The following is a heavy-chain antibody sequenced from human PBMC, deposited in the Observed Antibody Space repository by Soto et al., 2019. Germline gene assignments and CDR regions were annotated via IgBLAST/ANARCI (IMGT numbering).Heavy chain of an antibody. CDR1: GFSFTDYS. J-gene: IGHJ4*02. D-gene: IGHD2-15*01. CDR2: LTGIGTT. Sequence: EVQLLESGGDLVQPGGSLRLSCVASGFSFTDYSMTWVRQAPGRGLEWVSTLTGIGTTFYADPVKGRFTISRDNSKNTLSLQMHRLRTEDTALYYCAKRATTVPTPGNYFDFWGQGTLVTVSS. V-gene: IGHV3-23*01. CDR3: AKRATTVPTPGNYFDF.